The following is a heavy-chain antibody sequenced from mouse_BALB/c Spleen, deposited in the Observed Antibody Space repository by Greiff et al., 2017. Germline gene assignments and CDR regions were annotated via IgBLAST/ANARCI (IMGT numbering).Heavy chain of an antibody. Sequence: VQRVESGGGLVQPGGSRKLSCAASGFTFSSFGMHWVRQAPEKGLEWVAYISSGSSTIYYADTVKGRFTISRDNPKNTLFLQMTSLRSEDTAMYYCARNWDVIDYWGQGTTLTVSS. CDR2: ISSGSSTI. J-gene: IGHJ2*01. D-gene: IGHD4-1*01. V-gene: IGHV5-17*02. CDR3: ARNWDVIDY. CDR1: GFTFSSFG.